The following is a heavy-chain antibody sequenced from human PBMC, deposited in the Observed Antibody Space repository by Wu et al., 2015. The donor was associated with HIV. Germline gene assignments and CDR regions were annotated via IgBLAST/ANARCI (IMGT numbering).Heavy chain of an antibody. D-gene: IGHD3-10*01. CDR1: GYTFTGYY. Sequence: QVQLVQSGAEVKKPGASVKVSCKASGYTFTGYYMHWVRQAPGQGLEWMGWINPNSGGTNYAQRFQGRVTMTRDTSISTAYLELSSLTSDDTAVYYCVRGARGMPKGAFDIWGQGTLVIVSS. CDR2: INPNSGGT. CDR3: VRGARGMPKGAFDI. V-gene: IGHV1-2*02. J-gene: IGHJ3*02.